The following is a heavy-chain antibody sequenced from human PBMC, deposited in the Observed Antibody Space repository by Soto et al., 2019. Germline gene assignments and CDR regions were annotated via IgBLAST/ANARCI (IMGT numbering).Heavy chain of an antibody. D-gene: IGHD2-2*01. CDR2: FDPEDGET. CDR1: GYTLTELS. Sequence: ASVKVSCKVSGYTLTELSMHWVRQAPGKGLEWMGGFDPEDGETIYAQKFQGRVTMTEDTSTDTAYMELSSLRSEDTALYYCATWGLYYASLSAFDIWGQGTMVTVSS. CDR3: ATWGLYYASLSAFDI. V-gene: IGHV1-24*01. J-gene: IGHJ3*02.